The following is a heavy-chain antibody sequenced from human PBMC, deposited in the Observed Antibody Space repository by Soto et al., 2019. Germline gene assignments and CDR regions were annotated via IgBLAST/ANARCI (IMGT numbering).Heavy chain of an antibody. V-gene: IGHV4-31*03. D-gene: IGHD2-21*02. CDR1: GGSINRGGYY. CDR2: VYYSGST. J-gene: IGHJ4*02. CDR3: ARGAGGNFYFDY. Sequence: QVQLQESGPGLGKTSQTLSLTCTVSGGSINRGGYYWTWIRQHPGKGLEWIGSVYYSGSTNYNPSLKSRVTISVDTSKNQFSLKLSSVSAADTAVYYCARGAGGNFYFDYWGQGTLVTVSS.